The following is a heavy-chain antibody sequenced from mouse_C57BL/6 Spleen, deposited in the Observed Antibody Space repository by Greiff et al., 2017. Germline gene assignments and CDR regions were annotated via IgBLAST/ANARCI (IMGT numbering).Heavy chain of an antibody. CDR1: GYTFTDYE. J-gene: IGHJ2*01. D-gene: IGHD2-3*01. V-gene: IGHV1-15*01. Sequence: QVQLKQSGAELVRPGASVTLSCKASGYTFTDYEMHWVKQTPVHGLEWIGAIDPETGGTAYNQKFKGKAILTADKSSSTAYMELRSLTSEDSAVYYCTRRTIYDGFIFDYWGQGTTLTVSS. CDR3: TRRTIYDGFIFDY. CDR2: IDPETGGT.